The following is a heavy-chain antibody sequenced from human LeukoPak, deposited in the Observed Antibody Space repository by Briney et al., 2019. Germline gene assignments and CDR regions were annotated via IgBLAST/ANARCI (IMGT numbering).Heavy chain of an antibody. J-gene: IGHJ4*02. CDR3: ARDEQDQNSGSYVGYFDY. CDR1: GFTFSSYA. CDR2: ISGSGGST. V-gene: IGHV3-23*01. D-gene: IGHD1-26*01. Sequence: GGSLRLSCAASGFTFSSYAMSWVRQAPGKGLEWVSAISGSGGSTYYADSVKGRFTISRDNSKNTLYLQMNSLRAEDTAVYYCARDEQDQNSGSYVGYFDYWGQGTLVTVSS.